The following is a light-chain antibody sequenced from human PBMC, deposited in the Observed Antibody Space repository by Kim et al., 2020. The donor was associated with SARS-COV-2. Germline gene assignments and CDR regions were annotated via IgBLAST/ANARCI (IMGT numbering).Light chain of an antibody. CDR2: GAS. V-gene: IGKV1-39*01. CDR1: QSVSIN. J-gene: IGKJ2*03. Sequence: SASVGDRVTLTCRATQSVSINLNWYQQRPGKAPRLLIYGASTLQSGVPSRFSGSGSGTGFTLTISSLQPEDFAIYYCQQTFSTQYSFGQGTKLEI. CDR3: QQTFSTQYS.